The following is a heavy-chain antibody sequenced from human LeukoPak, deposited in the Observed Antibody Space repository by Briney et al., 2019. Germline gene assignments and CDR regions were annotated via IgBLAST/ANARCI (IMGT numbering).Heavy chain of an antibody. Sequence: GGSLSLSCAASGFTFSSYSMNWVRQAPGRGLEWVSYISSSSSTIYYADSVKGRFTISRDNAKNSLYLQMNSLRDEDTAVYYCARGETSSYDYWGQGTLVTVSS. CDR2: ISSSSSTI. CDR1: GFTFSSYS. J-gene: IGHJ4*02. CDR3: ARGETSSYDY. V-gene: IGHV3-48*02. D-gene: IGHD2-2*01.